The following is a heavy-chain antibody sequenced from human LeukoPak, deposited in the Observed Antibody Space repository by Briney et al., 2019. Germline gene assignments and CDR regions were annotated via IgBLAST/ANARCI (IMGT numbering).Heavy chain of an antibody. J-gene: IGHJ4*02. CDR2: ISGSGDSI. Sequence: GGTLRLSCAASGFTFSSYDMSWVRQAPGKGLEWVSGISGSGDSIYSADSVKGRFTISRDNSKNTLYLQMNSLRAEDTAVYYCARGPSGFHNTGGQGTLVTVSS. V-gene: IGHV3-23*01. CDR3: ARGPSGFHNT. D-gene: IGHD5-12*01. CDR1: GFTFSSYD.